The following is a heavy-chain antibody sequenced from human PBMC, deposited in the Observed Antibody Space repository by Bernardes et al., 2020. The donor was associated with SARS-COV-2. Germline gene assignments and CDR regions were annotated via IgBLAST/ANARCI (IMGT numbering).Heavy chain of an antibody. V-gene: IGHV3-21*01. D-gene: IGHD3-10*01. CDR1: GFTFRSSS. J-gene: IGHJ4*02. CDR2: ISSSSSYL. CDR3: ERDRGGLLPGTMVRGVTY. Sequence: GGSLRLSCAASGFTFRSSSMNWVRQAPGPGLAWVASISSSSSYLYYADSVKGRFTISRDNAKNSLYLQMNSLRAEDTAVSYCERDRGGLLPGTMVRGVTYWGQRTLVPVSS.